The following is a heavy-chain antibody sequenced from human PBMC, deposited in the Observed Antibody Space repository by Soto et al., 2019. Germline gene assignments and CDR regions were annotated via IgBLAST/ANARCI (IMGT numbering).Heavy chain of an antibody. Sequence: SVKVSCKASGGTFSSYAISWVRQAPGQGLEWMGGIIPIFGTANYAQKFQGRVTITADESTSTAYMELSSLRSEDTAVYYCERDRTGGLFDYWGQGTLVPVYS. J-gene: IGHJ4*02. CDR1: GGTFSSYA. CDR2: IIPIFGTA. V-gene: IGHV1-69*13. CDR3: ERDRTGGLFDY.